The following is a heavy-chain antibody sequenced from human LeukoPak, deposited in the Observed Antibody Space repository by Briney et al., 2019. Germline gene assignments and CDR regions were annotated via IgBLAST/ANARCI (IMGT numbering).Heavy chain of an antibody. CDR1: GGSISSGDYY. D-gene: IGHD2-15*01. CDR3: ARNVCSGGSCSFDY. V-gene: IGHV4-30-4*01. Sequence: SETLSLTCTVSGGSISSGDYYWSWIRQPPGKGLEWIGYIYYSGSTYYNPSLKSRVTISVDTSKNQFSLKLSSVTAADTAVYYCARNVCSGGSCSFDYWGQGTLVTVSS. CDR2: IYYSGST. J-gene: IGHJ4*02.